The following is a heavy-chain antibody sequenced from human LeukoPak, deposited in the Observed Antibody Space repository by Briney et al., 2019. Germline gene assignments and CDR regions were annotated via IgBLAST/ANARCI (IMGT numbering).Heavy chain of an antibody. CDR1: GFTFSSYW. CDR3: ARDVGLVHDY. D-gene: IGHD1-26*01. CDR2: IDSDGSNT. Sequence: GGSLRLSCAASGFTFSSYWMHWVRQAPGEGLGWVSHIDSDGSNTTYADSVKGRFTISRDNAKNTLYLQMNSLRAEDTAVYYCARDVGLVHDYWGQGTLVTVSS. J-gene: IGHJ4*02. V-gene: IGHV3-74*01.